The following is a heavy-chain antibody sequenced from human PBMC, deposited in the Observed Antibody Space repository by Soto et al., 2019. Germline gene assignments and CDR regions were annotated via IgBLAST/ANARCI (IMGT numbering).Heavy chain of an antibody. Sequence: PSETLSLTCTVSGGSISGYYWSWIRQPPGKGLEWIGFISYSGSSNYKSSLQSRVTISVETSKNQFSLKLNSVTAADTAVYYCARLTYYDFWSGYVLDYWGQGTLVTVSS. CDR1: GGSISGYY. CDR3: ARLTYYDFWSGYVLDY. J-gene: IGHJ4*02. CDR2: ISYSGSS. V-gene: IGHV4-59*12. D-gene: IGHD3-3*01.